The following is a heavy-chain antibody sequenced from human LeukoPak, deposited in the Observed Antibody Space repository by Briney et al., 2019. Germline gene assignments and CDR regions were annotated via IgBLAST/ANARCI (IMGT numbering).Heavy chain of an antibody. CDR3: ARDGRLRYFDWLLW. Sequence: GGSLRLSCAASGFTFSSYWMSWVRQAPGKGLEWVANIKHDGSEKYYVDSVKGRFTISRDNAKNSLYLQMNSLRAEDTAVYYCARDGRLRYFDWLLWWGQGTLVTVSS. D-gene: IGHD3-9*01. J-gene: IGHJ4*02. CDR2: IKHDGSEK. CDR1: GFTFSSYW. V-gene: IGHV3-7*01.